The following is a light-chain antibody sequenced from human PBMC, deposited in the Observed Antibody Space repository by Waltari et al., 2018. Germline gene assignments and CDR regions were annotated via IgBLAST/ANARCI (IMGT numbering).Light chain of an antibody. Sequence: IMLTQSPGTLSLSPGERATLSCRASQSISRYLAWYQQKPGPAPRLLIYGASTRATGIPDRFSCSGSGTDFSLTISGLEPEDSAVYYCQHHFRLPATFGQGTKVEIK. CDR3: QHHFRLPAT. J-gene: IGKJ1*01. CDR1: QSISRY. CDR2: GAS. V-gene: IGKV3-20*01.